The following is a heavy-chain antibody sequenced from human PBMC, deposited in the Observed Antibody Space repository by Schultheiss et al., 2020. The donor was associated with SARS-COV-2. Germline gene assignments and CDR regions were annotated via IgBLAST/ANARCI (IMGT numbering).Heavy chain of an antibody. CDR1: GFTFSSYS. J-gene: IGHJ6*04. D-gene: IGHD2-2*01. Sequence: GGSLRLSCAASGFTFSSYSMNWVRQAPGKGLEWVSYISSSSSYTNYADSVKGRFTISRDNAKNSLYLQMNSLRAEDTAVYYCAKDRRYCSSTSCYSSFDVWGKGTTVTVSS. CDR2: ISSSSSYT. V-gene: IGHV3-21*05. CDR3: AKDRRYCSSTSCYSSFDV.